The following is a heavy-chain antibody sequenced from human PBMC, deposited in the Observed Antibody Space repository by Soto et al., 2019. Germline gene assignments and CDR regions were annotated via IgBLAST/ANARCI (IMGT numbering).Heavy chain of an antibody. V-gene: IGHV3-23*01. Sequence: LRLSCAASGFTFSSYAMSWVRQAPGKGLEWVSAISGSGGSTYYADSVKGRFTISRDNSKNTLYVQMNSLRAEVTAVCYCAKEKTYSSGWDGLDVWGQGTTVTVSS. CDR1: GFTFSSYA. CDR2: ISGSGGST. J-gene: IGHJ6*02. CDR3: AKEKTYSSGWDGLDV. D-gene: IGHD6-19*01.